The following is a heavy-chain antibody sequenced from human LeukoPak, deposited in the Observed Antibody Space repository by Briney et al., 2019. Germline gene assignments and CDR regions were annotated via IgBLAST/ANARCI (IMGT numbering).Heavy chain of an antibody. CDR1: GGSISSGTYY. J-gene: IGHJ4*02. D-gene: IGHD1-26*01. CDR2: IYYSGST. Sequence: PSETLSLTCTVSGGSISSGTYYWGWVRQPPGKGLEWIGSIYYSGSTSYNPSLKSRVTISVDTSKNQFSLKLDSVTAADTAVYYCARNASDSGTCYFDYWGQGTLVTVSS. V-gene: IGHV4-39*01. CDR3: ARNASDSGTCYFDY.